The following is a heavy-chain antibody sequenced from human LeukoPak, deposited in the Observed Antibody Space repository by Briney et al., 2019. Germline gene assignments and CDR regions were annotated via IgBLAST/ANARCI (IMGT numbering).Heavy chain of an antibody. Sequence: ASVKVSCKASGYTFTAYYMHWVRQAPGQRFEWMGIINPNGGYTSFAQKFQGRVTMTRDTSTTTVYMEVSSLRSEDTAVYYCARDLSGPTVTTPDYWGQGTLATVSS. CDR1: GYTFTAYY. CDR2: INPNGGYT. D-gene: IGHD1-1*01. V-gene: IGHV1-46*01. CDR3: ARDLSGPTVTTPDY. J-gene: IGHJ4*02.